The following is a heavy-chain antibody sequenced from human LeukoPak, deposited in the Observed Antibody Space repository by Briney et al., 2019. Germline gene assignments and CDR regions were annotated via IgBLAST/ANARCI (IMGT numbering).Heavy chain of an antibody. J-gene: IGHJ4*02. CDR2: IYYTGST. Sequence: SETLSLTCTVSGGSISSYYWSWIRQPPGKGLEWIGYIYYTGSTKYNASLKSRVTISVDTSKNQFSLKPSSVTAADTAVYYCARLRPSIGTAGTFDYWGQGTLVTVSS. CDR1: GGSISSYY. CDR3: ARLRPSIGTAGTFDY. D-gene: IGHD6-13*01. V-gene: IGHV4-59*08.